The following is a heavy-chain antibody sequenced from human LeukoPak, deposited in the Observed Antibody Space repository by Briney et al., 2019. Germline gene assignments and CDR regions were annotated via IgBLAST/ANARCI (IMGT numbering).Heavy chain of an antibody. V-gene: IGHV4-34*01. J-gene: IGHJ4*02. CDR1: GGSCNDYY. Sequence: SETLSLTCAVYGGSCNDYYCSWIRQPPGKGLEWIGEIHPYGIFYYNSSLMSRFTISIDTSKSQFSLRLTSVTAADTAFYYCARGRDRSKAGDHWGQGSLVTVSS. D-gene: IGHD5-24*01. CDR2: IHPYGIF. CDR3: ARGRDRSKAGDH.